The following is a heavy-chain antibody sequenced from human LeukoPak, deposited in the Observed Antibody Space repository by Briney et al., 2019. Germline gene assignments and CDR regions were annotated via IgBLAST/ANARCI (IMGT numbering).Heavy chain of an antibody. J-gene: IGHJ3*02. D-gene: IGHD4-17*01. CDR1: GGTFSSYA. CDR2: IIPIFGTA. CDR3: AREASYGAYVGAFDI. Sequence: SMKVSCKASGGTFSSYAISWVRQAPGHGLEWMGGIIPIFGTANYAQKFQGRVTITADKSTSTAYMELSSLRSEDTAVYYCAREASYGAYVGAFDIWGQGTMVTVSS. V-gene: IGHV1-69*06.